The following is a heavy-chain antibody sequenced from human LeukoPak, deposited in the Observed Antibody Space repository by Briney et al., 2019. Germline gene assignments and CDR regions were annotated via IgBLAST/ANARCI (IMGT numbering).Heavy chain of an antibody. Sequence: SETLSLTCAVSADSFSSHYWTWIRQPPGKGLEWIGYISYIGSTNYNPSLKSRVTISIDTSKNQFSPKLSSVTAADTAVYYCARDLQYLSVDDNWFDPWGQGTLVTVSS. CDR3: ARDLQYLSVDDNWFDP. D-gene: IGHD4-11*01. J-gene: IGHJ5*02. CDR2: ISYIGST. CDR1: ADSFSSHY. V-gene: IGHV4-59*11.